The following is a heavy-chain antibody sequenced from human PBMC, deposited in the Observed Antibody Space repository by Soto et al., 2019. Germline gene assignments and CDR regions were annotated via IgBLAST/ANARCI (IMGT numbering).Heavy chain of an antibody. D-gene: IGHD2-8*01. J-gene: IGHJ4*02. CDR3: ARDNGKYGDPGHY. CDR1: GYTFTSYG. Sequence: QVQLVPSGAEVKKPGASVKVSCKASGYTFTSYGISWVRQAPGQGLEWMGWISAYNGNTNYAQKLQGRVTMTTDTSTSTAYVELRSLRADDTEVYYCARDNGKYGDPGHYSGQGTMVAVS. V-gene: IGHV1-18*04. CDR2: ISAYNGNT.